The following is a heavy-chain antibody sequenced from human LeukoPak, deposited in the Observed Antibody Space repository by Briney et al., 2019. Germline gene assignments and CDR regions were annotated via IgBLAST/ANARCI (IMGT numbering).Heavy chain of an antibody. Sequence: SSVKVSCKASVGTFSSYAISWVRQAPGQGLEWMGGIIPIFGTANYAQKFQGRVTITADESTSTAYMELSSLRSEDTAVYYCARRWNYYGSGSYYNDVRFDYWGQGTLVTVSS. D-gene: IGHD3-10*01. J-gene: IGHJ4*02. V-gene: IGHV1-69*01. CDR3: ARRWNYYGSGSYYNDVRFDY. CDR1: VGTFSSYA. CDR2: IIPIFGTA.